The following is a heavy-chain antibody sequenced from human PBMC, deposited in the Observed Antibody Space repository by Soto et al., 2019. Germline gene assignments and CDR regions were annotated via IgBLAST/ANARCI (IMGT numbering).Heavy chain of an antibody. V-gene: IGHV3-74*01. CDR3: TRGPRSTSTGTGAF. CDR1: GFTFKMFW. CDR2: INDDGIST. D-gene: IGHD1-1*01. Sequence: GSLRLSCAASGFTFKMFWMHWVRQVPGKGPEWVSRINDDGISTNYADSVKGRFTISRDNAKNTLYLQMNALRVEDTAFYYCTRGPRSTSTGTGAFWGQGTLVTVSS. J-gene: IGHJ4*02.